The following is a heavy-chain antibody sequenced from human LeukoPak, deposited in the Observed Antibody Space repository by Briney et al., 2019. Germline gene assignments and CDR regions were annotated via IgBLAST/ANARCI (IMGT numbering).Heavy chain of an antibody. CDR3: VRGDEVDY. J-gene: IGHJ4*02. Sequence: RPGTSLRLSCAASGFTFSGYGMHWVRQAPGKGLEWVGVIGYDGNNKDYADSVKGRFTISRDNSKNTLYLQMNSLRAEDTAVYYCVRGDEVDYWGQGTLVTVFS. CDR2: IGYDGNNK. CDR1: GFTFSGYG. V-gene: IGHV3-30*03. D-gene: IGHD3-16*01.